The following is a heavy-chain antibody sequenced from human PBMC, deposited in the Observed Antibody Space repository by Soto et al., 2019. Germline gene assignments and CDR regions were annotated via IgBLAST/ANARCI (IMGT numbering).Heavy chain of an antibody. J-gene: IGHJ6*02. Sequence: GESLKISCKGSGYSFTSYWISWVRQMPGKGLEWMGRIDPSDSYTNYSPSFQGHVTISADKSIGTAYLQWSSLKASDTAMYYCARSMHSSSVYGMDVWGQGTTVTVSS. CDR2: IDPSDSYT. V-gene: IGHV5-10-1*01. CDR1: GYSFTSYW. D-gene: IGHD6-6*01. CDR3: ARSMHSSSVYGMDV.